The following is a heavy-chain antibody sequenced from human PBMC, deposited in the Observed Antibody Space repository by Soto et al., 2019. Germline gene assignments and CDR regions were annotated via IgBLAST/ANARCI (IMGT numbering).Heavy chain of an antibody. CDR1: GYSVTSSDYY. V-gene: IGHV4-39*01. CDR3: APLSVSLSGPYGIHV. CDR2: MFYSGLT. Sequence: SETLSLTCIVSGYSVTSSDYYWSWIRQPPGKGLEWIGSMFYSGLTYYNPSLKSRVTLSVDTSKNQFSVRLNSVTAADTAVYYCAPLSVSLSGPYGIHVWGQGTTVTVSS. D-gene: IGHD2-15*01. J-gene: IGHJ6*02.